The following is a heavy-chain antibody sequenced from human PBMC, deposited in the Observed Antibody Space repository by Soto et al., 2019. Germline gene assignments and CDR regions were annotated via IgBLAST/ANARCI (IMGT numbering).Heavy chain of an antibody. D-gene: IGHD3-22*01. CDR2: IDPSDSQT. CDR1: GYRFAGYW. J-gene: IGHJ4*02. Sequence: PGESLKIPCKGSGYRFAGYWITWVRQKPGKGLEWMGRIDPSDSQTYYSPSFRGHVTISVTKSITTVFLQWSSLRASDTAMYYCARQIYDSDTGPNFQYYFDSWGQGTPVTVSS. CDR3: ARQIYDSDTGPNFQYYFDS. V-gene: IGHV5-10-1*01.